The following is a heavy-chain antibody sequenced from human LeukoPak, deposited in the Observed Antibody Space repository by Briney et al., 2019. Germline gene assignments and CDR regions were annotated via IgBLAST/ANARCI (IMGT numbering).Heavy chain of an antibody. D-gene: IGHD3-10*01. J-gene: IGHJ3*02. Sequence: GGSLRLSCAASGFTFSNAWMSWVRQAPGKGLEWMAVISYDGSNKYYADSVKGRFTISRDNSKNTLYLQMNSLRAEDTAVYYCARRPLGVRMAAFDIWGQGTMVTVSS. CDR1: GFTFSNAW. V-gene: IGHV3-30*03. CDR3: ARRPLGVRMAAFDI. CDR2: ISYDGSNK.